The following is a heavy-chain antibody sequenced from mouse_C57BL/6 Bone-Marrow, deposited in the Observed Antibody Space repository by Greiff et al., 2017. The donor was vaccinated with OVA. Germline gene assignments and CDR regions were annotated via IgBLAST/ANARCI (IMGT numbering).Heavy chain of an antibody. J-gene: IGHJ2*01. D-gene: IGHD1-1*01. Sequence: VKLVESGAELVKPGASVKLSCKASGYTFTSYWMHWVKQRPGQGLEWIGMIHPNSGSTNYNEKFKSKATLTVDKSSSTAYMQLSSLTSEDSAVYYCASYYYGSSYRYYFDYWGQGTTLTVSS. V-gene: IGHV1-64*01. CDR3: ASYYYGSSYRYYFDY. CDR2: IHPNSGST. CDR1: GYTFTSYW.